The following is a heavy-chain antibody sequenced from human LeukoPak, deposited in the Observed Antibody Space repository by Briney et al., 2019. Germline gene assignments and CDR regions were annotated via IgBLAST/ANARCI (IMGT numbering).Heavy chain of an antibody. CDR1: GGTFSSYA. CDR2: IIPIFGTA. V-gene: IGHV1-69*06. CDR3: AREDYGGNSRVAYYMDV. J-gene: IGHJ6*03. D-gene: IGHD4-23*01. Sequence: SVKVSCKASGGTFSSYAISWVRQAPGQGLEWMGGIIPIFGTANYAQKFQGRVTITADKSTSTAYMELSSLRSEDTAVYYCAREDYGGNSRVAYYMDVWGKGTTVTVSS.